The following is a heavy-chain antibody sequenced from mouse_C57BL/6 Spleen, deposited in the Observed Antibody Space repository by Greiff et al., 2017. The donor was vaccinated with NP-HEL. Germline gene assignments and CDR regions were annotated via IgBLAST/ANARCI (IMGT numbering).Heavy chain of an antibody. V-gene: IGHV1-64*01. CDR2: IHPNSGST. D-gene: IGHD1-1*01. J-gene: IGHJ2*01. CDR1: GYTFTSYW. CDR3: ARRDYYGSSYFDY. Sequence: QVQLQQPGAELVKPGASVKLSCKASGYTFTSYWMHWVKQRPGQGLEWIGMIHPNSGSTNYNEKFKSKATLTVDKSSSTAYMQLSSLTSEDSAVYYCARRDYYGSSYFDYWDQGTTLTVSS.